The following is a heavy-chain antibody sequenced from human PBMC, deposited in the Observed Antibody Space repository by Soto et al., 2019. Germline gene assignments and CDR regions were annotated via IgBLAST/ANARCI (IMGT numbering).Heavy chain of an antibody. CDR3: ACVRLGYSSSWYYFDY. V-gene: IGHV4-59*01. CDR1: GGSISSYY. CDR2: IYYSGST. D-gene: IGHD6-13*01. Sequence: SETLSLTCTVSGGSISSYYWSWIRQPPGKGLEWIGYIYYSGSTNYNPSLKSRVTISVDTSKNQFSLKLSSVTAADTAVYYCACVRLGYSSSWYYFDYWGQGTLVTVSS. J-gene: IGHJ4*02.